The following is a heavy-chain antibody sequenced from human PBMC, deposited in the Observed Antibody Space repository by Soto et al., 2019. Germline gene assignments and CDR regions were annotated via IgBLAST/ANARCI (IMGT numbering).Heavy chain of an antibody. Sequence: GGSLRFSCAASGFTFSTYAMSWVRQAPGKGLEWVSTISGSGTITHYADSVKGRFTISRDNSKNTLYLQMNSLRADDTAVYYCAARAPPITYGMDVWGQGTTVTV. CDR1: GFTFSTYA. V-gene: IGHV3-23*01. CDR2: ISGSGTIT. D-gene: IGHD3-10*01. J-gene: IGHJ6*02. CDR3: AARAPPITYGMDV.